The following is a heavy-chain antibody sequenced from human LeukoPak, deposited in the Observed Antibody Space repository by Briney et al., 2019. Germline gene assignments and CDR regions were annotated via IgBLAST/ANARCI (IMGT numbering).Heavy chain of an antibody. V-gene: IGHV4-59*01. Sequence: PSETLSLTCTVSGGTISSYHWSWIRQPPGKGLEWIGYIYYSGSTNYNPSLKSRVTISVDTSKNQFSLKLSSVTAADTAVYYCATYSYGYGFDYWGQGTLVTVSS. CDR3: ATYSYGYGFDY. D-gene: IGHD5-18*01. CDR1: GGTISSYH. J-gene: IGHJ4*02. CDR2: IYYSGST.